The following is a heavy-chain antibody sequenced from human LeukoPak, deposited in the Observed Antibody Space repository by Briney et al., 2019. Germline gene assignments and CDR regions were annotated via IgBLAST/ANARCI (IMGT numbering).Heavy chain of an antibody. V-gene: IGHV3-30*02. CDR3: AAQTITLVVVISPFDY. J-gene: IGHJ4*02. Sequence: GGSLRLSCAASGFTFSTKSMNWVRQAPGKGLEWVALIQDDGAKTNYADSVRGRFTISRDNSRSTVYLQMNSLKPDDTAVYYCAAQTITLVVVISPFDYWGQGALVTVSS. D-gene: IGHD3-22*01. CDR1: GFTFSTKS. CDR2: IQDDGAKT.